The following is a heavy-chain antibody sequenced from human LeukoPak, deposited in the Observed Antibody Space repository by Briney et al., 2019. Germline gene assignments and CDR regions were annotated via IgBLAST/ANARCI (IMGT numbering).Heavy chain of an antibody. J-gene: IGHJ4*02. CDR2: ISGSGGST. CDR3: AKVAHSSSWYYYFDY. Sequence: PGGSLRLSCAASGFTFSSYAMSRVRQAPGKGLEWVSAISGSGGSTYYADSVKGRFTISRDNSKNTLYLQMNSLRAEDTAVYYCAKVAHSSSWYYYFDYWGQGTLVTVSS. V-gene: IGHV3-23*01. D-gene: IGHD6-13*01. CDR1: GFTFSSYA.